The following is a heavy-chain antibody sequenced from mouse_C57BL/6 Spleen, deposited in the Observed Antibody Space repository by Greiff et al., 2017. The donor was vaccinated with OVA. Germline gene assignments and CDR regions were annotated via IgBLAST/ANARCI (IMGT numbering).Heavy chain of an antibody. Sequence: QVQLKESGAELVRPGASVKLSCKASGYTFTDYYINWVKQRPGQGLEWIARIYPGSGNTYYNEKFKGKATLTAEKSSSTAYMQLSSLTSEDSAVYFCARGANWDAMDYWGQGTSVTVSS. CDR1: GYTFTDYY. CDR3: ARGANWDAMDY. CDR2: IYPGSGNT. D-gene: IGHD4-1*01. J-gene: IGHJ4*01. V-gene: IGHV1-76*01.